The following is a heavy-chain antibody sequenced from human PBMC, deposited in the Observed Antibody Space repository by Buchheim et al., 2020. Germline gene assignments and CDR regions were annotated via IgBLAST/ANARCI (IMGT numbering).Heavy chain of an antibody. V-gene: IGHV1-46*01. CDR2: INPSGGST. D-gene: IGHD3-22*01. Sequence: VQLVQSGAEVKKPGASVKVPCKASGYTFTSYYMHWVRQAPGQGLEWMGIINPSGGSTSYAQKFQGRVTMTRDTSTSTVYMELSSLRSEDTAVYYCARDLHYYDSSGYYFRYLFDYWGQGTL. J-gene: IGHJ4*02. CDR3: ARDLHYYDSSGYYFRYLFDY. CDR1: GYTFTSYY.